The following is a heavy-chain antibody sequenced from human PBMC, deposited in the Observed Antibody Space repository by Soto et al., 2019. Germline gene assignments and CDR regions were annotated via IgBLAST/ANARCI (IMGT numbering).Heavy chain of an antibody. V-gene: IGHV4-59*08. Sequence: XXTLSLTCSFSRGSISNYYWSWIRQPPGQALQWIGYXYNSGXHTYSPQLKSRXTISLETSXKQLSLRLRSVTAAHTAAYYCTRPNGGEYDFAIWRKGTMVTV. J-gene: IGHJ3*02. D-gene: IGHD2-21*01. CDR3: TRPNGGEYDFAI. CDR2: XYNSGXH. CDR1: RGSISNYY.